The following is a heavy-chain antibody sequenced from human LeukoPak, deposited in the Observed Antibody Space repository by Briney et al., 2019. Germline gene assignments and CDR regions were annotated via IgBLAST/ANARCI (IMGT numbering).Heavy chain of an antibody. Sequence: ETLSLTCAVYGGSFSGYYWSWVRQTPGRGLEWVASISGSGGSPYYADSVKGRFTISRDNSKNTLYLQMNSLRAEDTAVYYCAKFVWGSYLHFDFWGQGTLVTVSS. D-gene: IGHD3-16*01. CDR3: AKFVWGSYLHFDF. CDR2: ISGSGGSP. J-gene: IGHJ4*02. V-gene: IGHV3-23*01. CDR1: GGSFSGYY.